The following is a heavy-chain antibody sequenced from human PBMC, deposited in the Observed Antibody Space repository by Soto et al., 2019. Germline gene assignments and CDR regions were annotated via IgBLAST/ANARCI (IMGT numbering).Heavy chain of an antibody. J-gene: IGHJ5*02. CDR3: ARDRLNEMDHYDDDEVEILYP. CDR2: IIPMFGSA. D-gene: IGHD3-16*01. CDR1: GGSFSNYC. Sequence: VQLVQSGTEVKKPGSSMILSCKTSGGSFSNYCISWVRQAPGQGLEWMGGIIPMFGSANYAQKFEARVTITADKSTNTIHMELRSLTSDDTAVYYCARDRLNEMDHYDDDEVEILYPWGQGVLVMVSA. V-gene: IGHV1-69*06.